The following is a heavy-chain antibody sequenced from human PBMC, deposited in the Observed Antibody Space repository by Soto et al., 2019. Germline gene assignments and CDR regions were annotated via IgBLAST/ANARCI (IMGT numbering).Heavy chain of an antibody. CDR3: ARDSDTARTFDY. V-gene: IGHV4-39*07. Sequence: SETLSLTCTVSGGSISSSSYYWGWIRQPPGKGLEWIGNVFYSGSTYYNPSLKSRVTMSVDTSKNQFSLKLNSVTAADTAVYYCARDSDTARTFDYWGQGTLVTVSS. J-gene: IGHJ4*02. CDR2: VFYSGST. D-gene: IGHD5-18*01. CDR1: GGSISSSSYY.